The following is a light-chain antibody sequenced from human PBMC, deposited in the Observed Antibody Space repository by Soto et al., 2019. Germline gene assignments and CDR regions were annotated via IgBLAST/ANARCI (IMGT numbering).Light chain of an antibody. CDR1: QNIFNY. CDR2: DAS. J-gene: IGKJ2*01. Sequence: DVQLTQSPSTLSASVGDRVAITCQATQNIFNYLNWFQQRPGKAPQLLISDASHLEPGVPSRFSGQRSGTDFTLTISRLEPEDFVVYYCQQYSTLPHTFGQGTKLEVK. V-gene: IGKV1-33*01. CDR3: QQYSTLPHT.